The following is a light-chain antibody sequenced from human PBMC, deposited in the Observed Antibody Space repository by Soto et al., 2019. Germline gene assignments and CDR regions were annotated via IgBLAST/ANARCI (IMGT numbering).Light chain of an antibody. CDR3: SSYTTSSTRV. V-gene: IGLV2-14*01. CDR1: SSDVGGYTY. CDR2: EVS. Sequence: QSALTQPASVSGSPGQSITISCTGTSSDVGGYTYVSWYQQHPGKAPKLMIYEVSNRPSGVSNRFSGSKSGNTASLTISGLQAEDEADYYCSSYTTSSTRVFGPGTKVTVL. J-gene: IGLJ1*01.